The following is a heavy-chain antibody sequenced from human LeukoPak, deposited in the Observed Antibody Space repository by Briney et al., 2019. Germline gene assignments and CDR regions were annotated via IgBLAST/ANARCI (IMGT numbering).Heavy chain of an antibody. V-gene: IGHV4-34*01. CDR2: INHSGST. CDR1: GGSFSGYY. D-gene: IGHD3-10*01. J-gene: IGHJ6*02. Sequence: PSETLSLTCAVYGGSFSGYYWSWIRQPPGKGLEWIGEINHSGSTNYNPSLKSRVTISVDTSKNQFSLKLSSVTAADTAVYYCARSILSLYYYYGMDVWGQGTTVTVSS. CDR3: ARSILSLYYYYGMDV.